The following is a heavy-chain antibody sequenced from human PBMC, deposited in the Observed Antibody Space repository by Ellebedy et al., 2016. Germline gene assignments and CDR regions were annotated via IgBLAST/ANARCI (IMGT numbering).Heavy chain of an antibody. V-gene: IGHV4-34*01. CDR2: INHSGST. CDR3: ARLPYCSSTSCQVFDY. J-gene: IGHJ4*02. Sequence: SETLSLXCAVYGGSFSGYYWSWIRQPPGKGLEWIGEINHSGSTNYNPSLKSRVTISVDTSKNQFSLKLSSVTAADTAVYYCARLPYCSSTSCQVFDYWGQGTLVTVSS. CDR1: GGSFSGYY. D-gene: IGHD2-2*01.